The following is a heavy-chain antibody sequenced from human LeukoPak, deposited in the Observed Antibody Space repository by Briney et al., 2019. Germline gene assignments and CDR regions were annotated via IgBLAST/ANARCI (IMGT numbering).Heavy chain of an antibody. D-gene: IGHD2-2*02. J-gene: IGHJ4*02. CDR1: GGTFSSYA. CDR2: IIPIFGTA. V-gene: IGHV1-69*13. Sequence: ASVKVSCKASGGTFSSYAISWVRQAPGQGLEWMGGIIPIFGTANYAQKFQGRVTITADESTSTAYMELSSLRSEDTAVYYCASQNARYCSSTSCYMWGQGTLVTVSS. CDR3: ASQNARYCSSTSCYM.